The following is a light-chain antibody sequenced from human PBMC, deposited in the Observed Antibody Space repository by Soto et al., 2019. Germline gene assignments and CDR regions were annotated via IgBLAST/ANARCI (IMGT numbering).Light chain of an antibody. J-gene: IGKJ4*02. V-gene: IGKV3-15*01. CDR2: DTS. Sequence: EVEMRQSPASLSVSPGEGVTISCRASQGIGDTLAWYQQKPGQPPRLLIYDTSTSDSGVPTRFSGSRSGTEFTLTISSLQSEDSALYYCQPYINWPLTFGGGTKVEIK. CDR3: QPYINWPLT. CDR1: QGIGDT.